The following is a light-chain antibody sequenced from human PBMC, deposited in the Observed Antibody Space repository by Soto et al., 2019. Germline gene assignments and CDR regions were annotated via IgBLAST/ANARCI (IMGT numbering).Light chain of an antibody. V-gene: IGLV2-14*01. J-gene: IGLJ1*01. CDR1: SSDVGGYNY. CDR2: EVS. CDR3: TSYTTSDTFV. Sequence: QSALTQPASMSGSPGQSITISCTGTSSDVGGYNYVSWYQQHPGKVPKLMIYEVSNRPSGVSNRFSGSKSGNTASLTVSGLQVEDEADYYCTSYTTSDTFVFGTGTKLTVL.